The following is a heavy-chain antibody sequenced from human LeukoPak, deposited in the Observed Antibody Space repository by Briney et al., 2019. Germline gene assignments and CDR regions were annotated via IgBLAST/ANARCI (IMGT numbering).Heavy chain of an antibody. CDR3: ARDQNIAAAGTYYYGMDV. Sequence: GGSLRLSCAASGFTFSSYEMNWVRQAPGKGLEWVSYISSSGSTIYYADSVKGRFTISRDNVKNSLYLQMNSLRAEDTAVYYCARDQNIAAAGTYYYGMDVWGQGTTVTVSS. CDR1: GFTFSSYE. D-gene: IGHD6-13*01. CDR2: ISSSGSTI. V-gene: IGHV3-48*03. J-gene: IGHJ6*02.